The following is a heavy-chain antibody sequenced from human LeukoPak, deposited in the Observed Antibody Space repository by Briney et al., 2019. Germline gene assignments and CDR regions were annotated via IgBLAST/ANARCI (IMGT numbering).Heavy chain of an antibody. CDR1: GGTFSSYA. CDR2: IIPILGIA. Sequence: SVKVSCKASGGTFSSYAISRVRQAPGQGLEWMGRIIPILGIANYAQKFQGRVTITADRSTSTAYMELSSLRSEDTAVYYCARGEGYWFDPWGQGTLVAVSS. V-gene: IGHV1-69*04. J-gene: IGHJ5*02. CDR3: ARGEGYWFDP.